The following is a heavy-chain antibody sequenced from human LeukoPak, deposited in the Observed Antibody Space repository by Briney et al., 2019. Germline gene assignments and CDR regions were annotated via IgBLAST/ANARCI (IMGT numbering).Heavy chain of an antibody. J-gene: IGHJ4*02. Sequence: PSETLSLTCAVYGGSFSGYYWSWIRQPPGKGLEWIGEINHSGSTNYNPSLKSRVTISVDTSKNQFSLKLSSVTAADTAVYYCARGLYSSSWYATVSYFDYWGQGTLVTVSS. D-gene: IGHD6-13*01. CDR1: GGSFSGYY. V-gene: IGHV4-34*01. CDR3: ARGLYSSSWYATVSYFDY. CDR2: INHSGST.